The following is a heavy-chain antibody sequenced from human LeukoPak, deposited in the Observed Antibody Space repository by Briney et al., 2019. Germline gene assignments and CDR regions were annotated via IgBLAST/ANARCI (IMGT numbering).Heavy chain of an antibody. Sequence: GGSLRLSCAASGFTFSSYGMHWVRQAPGKGLEWVSAISDSSAYIFYADSVKGRFTISRDNAKNSLFLQMNNLRAEDTAVYYCARFYIAAARSFLDSWSQGTLVTVSS. D-gene: IGHD6-13*01. CDR3: ARFYIAAARSFLDS. CDR2: ISDSSAYI. V-gene: IGHV3-21*01. CDR1: GFTFSSYG. J-gene: IGHJ4*02.